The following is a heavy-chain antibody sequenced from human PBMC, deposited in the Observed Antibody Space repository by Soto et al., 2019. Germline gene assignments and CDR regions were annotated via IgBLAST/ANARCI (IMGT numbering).Heavy chain of an antibody. D-gene: IGHD3-3*01. J-gene: IGHJ5*02. CDR1: GGSFSSSNW. V-gene: IGHV4-4*02. Sequence: SETLSLTCAVSGGSFSSSNWLSWVRQPPGKWLEWIGEIYHSGSTNYNPSLKSRVTISVDKSKNQCSLKLSSVTAADTAVYYCASWSHYDFWSGLSRNWFDPWGQGTLVTVSS. CDR3: ASWSHYDFWSGLSRNWFDP. CDR2: IYHSGST.